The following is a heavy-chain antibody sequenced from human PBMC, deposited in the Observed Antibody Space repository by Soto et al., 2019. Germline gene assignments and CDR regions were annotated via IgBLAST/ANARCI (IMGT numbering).Heavy chain of an antibody. CDR1: GFTFSSYS. J-gene: IGHJ5*02. CDR3: ARLARGPSPPPGIAVAGTGDWFDP. D-gene: IGHD6-19*01. V-gene: IGHV3-48*02. Sequence: GGSLRLSCAASGFTFSSYSMNWVRQAPGKGLEWVSYISSSSSTIYYADSVKGRFTISRDNAKNSLYLQMNSLRDEDTAVYYCARLARGPSPPPGIAVAGTGDWFDPWGQGTLVTVSS. CDR2: ISSSSSTI.